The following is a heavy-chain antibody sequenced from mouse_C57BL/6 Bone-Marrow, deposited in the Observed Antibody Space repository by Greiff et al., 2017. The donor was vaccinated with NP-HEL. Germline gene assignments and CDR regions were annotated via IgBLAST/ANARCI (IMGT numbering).Heavy chain of an antibody. J-gene: IGHJ2*01. Sequence: EVQLQQSGGGLVKPGGSLKLSCAASGFTFSDYGMHWVRQAPEKGLEWVAYISSGSSTIYYADTVKGRFTISRDNAKNTLFLQMTRLRSEDTAMYYCAMDGGYYHYFDYWGQGTTLTVSS. CDR2: ISSGSSTI. D-gene: IGHD2-3*01. CDR1: GFTFSDYG. CDR3: AMDGGYYHYFDY. V-gene: IGHV5-17*01.